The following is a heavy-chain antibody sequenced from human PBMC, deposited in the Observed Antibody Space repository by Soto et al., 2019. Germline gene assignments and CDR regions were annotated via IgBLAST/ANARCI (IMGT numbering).Heavy chain of an antibody. V-gene: IGHV4-39*01. CDR2: IYYSGST. J-gene: IGHJ4*02. Sequence: PSETLSLTCTVSGGSISSSSYYWGWIRQPPGKGLEWIGSIYYSGSTYYNPSLKSRVTISVDTSKNQFSLKLISVTAADTAVYYCARRLLLYCSGGSCYESAFDYWGQGTLVTVSS. CDR1: GGSISSSSYY. D-gene: IGHD2-15*01. CDR3: ARRLLLYCSGGSCYESAFDY.